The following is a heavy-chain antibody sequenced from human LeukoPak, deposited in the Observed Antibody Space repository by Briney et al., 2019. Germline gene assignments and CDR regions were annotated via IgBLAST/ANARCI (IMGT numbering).Heavy chain of an antibody. J-gene: IGHJ4*02. CDR2: ISSSSSTI. CDR3: ASLNVVVVAATPDY. Sequence: GGSLRLSCAVSGFPFSSYAMSWVRQAPGKGLEWVSYISSSSSTIYYADSVKGRFTISRDNAKNSLYLQMNSLGAEDTAVYYCASLNVVVVAATPDYWGQGTLVTVSS. D-gene: IGHD2-15*01. V-gene: IGHV3-48*04. CDR1: GFPFSSYA.